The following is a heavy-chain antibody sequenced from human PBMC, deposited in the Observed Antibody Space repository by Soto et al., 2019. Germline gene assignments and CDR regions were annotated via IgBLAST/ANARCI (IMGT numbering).Heavy chain of an antibody. V-gene: IGHV5-51*01. D-gene: IGHD6-19*01. Sequence: GESLKISCKGSGYSFTSFWIGWVRQMPGKGLEWVAIIYPGDSDIRYCPSFQGQVTISADKSISTAYLQWSSLKASDTAMYYCARQPSNGQWSVWGQGTTVTVSS. CDR3: ARQPSNGQWSV. CDR1: GYSFTSFW. CDR2: IYPGDSDI. J-gene: IGHJ6*02.